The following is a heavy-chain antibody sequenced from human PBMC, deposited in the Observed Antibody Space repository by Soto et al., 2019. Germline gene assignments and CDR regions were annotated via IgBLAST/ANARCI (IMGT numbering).Heavy chain of an antibody. Sequence: QLQLVQSGAEVKKPGASVKVSCKAPRYIFTAYFMHWVRQAPGQGLEWMGWINPNNGATHYGLSFQGRVTMTSDTAISTAYMELSSLRSDDTAVYYCAAHDPGARFDPWGQGTLVIVSS. CDR2: INPNNGAT. J-gene: IGHJ5*02. CDR3: AAHDPGARFDP. V-gene: IGHV1-2*02. CDR1: RYIFTAYF. D-gene: IGHD1-1*01.